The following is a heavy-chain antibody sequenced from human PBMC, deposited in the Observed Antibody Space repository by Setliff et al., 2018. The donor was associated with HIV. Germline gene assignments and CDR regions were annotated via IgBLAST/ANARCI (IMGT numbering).Heavy chain of an antibody. CDR2: ISPSSGGT. CDR3: AKTVALLRAARLDLDY. Sequence: GGSLRLSCAASGFTFRNYAMTWVRQAPGQGLEWVSTISPSSGGTNYADSVKGRFTISRDNSKNILYLQMNSLRVEDSAVYYCAKTVALLRAARLDLDYWGQGTLVTVS. V-gene: IGHV3-23*01. J-gene: IGHJ4*02. CDR1: GFTFRNYA. D-gene: IGHD6-6*01.